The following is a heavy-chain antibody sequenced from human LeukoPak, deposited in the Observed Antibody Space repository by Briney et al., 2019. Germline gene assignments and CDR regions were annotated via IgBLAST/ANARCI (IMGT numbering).Heavy chain of an antibody. V-gene: IGHV1-46*01. Sequence: ASVNVSCTASGYTFTSYYMHWVRQAPGPGLEWMGIINPSGGSTSYAQKFQGRVTMTRDTSTSTVYMELSSLRSEDTAVYYCARVDTIYSSSSEWDFDYWGQGTLVTVSS. CDR3: ARVDTIYSSSSEWDFDY. CDR1: GYTFTSYY. CDR2: INPSGGST. J-gene: IGHJ4*02. D-gene: IGHD6-6*01.